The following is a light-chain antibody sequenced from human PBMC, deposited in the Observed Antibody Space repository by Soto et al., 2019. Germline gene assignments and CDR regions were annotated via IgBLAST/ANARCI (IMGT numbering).Light chain of an antibody. Sequence: LTQPASVSGSPGQSITISCTGTSSDVGGYNYVSWYQQHPGKAPKLMIYEVSNRPSGVSNRFSGSKSGNTASLTISGLQAEDEADYYCSSYTSSSTLLFGGGTKLTVL. CDR2: EVS. CDR3: SSYTSSSTLL. V-gene: IGLV2-14*01. CDR1: SSDVGGYNY. J-gene: IGLJ2*01.